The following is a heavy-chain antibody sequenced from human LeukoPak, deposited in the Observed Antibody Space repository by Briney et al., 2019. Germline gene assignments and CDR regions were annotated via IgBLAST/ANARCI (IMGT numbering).Heavy chain of an antibody. D-gene: IGHD3-3*01. Sequence: GGSLRLSCAASGFTFSSYAMSWVRQAPGKGLEWVSAISGSGGSTYYADSVKGRFTISRDNSKNTLDLQMNSLRAEDTAVYYCAKDGSGSIFGVAYFDYWGQGILVTVSS. CDR2: ISGSGGST. V-gene: IGHV3-23*01. CDR1: GFTFSSYA. CDR3: AKDGSGSIFGVAYFDY. J-gene: IGHJ4*02.